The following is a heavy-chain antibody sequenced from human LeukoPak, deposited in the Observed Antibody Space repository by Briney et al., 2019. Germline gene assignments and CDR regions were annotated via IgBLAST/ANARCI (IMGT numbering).Heavy chain of an antibody. J-gene: IGHJ5*02. CDR1: GGSISSGGYY. V-gene: IGHV4-30-2*01. CDR3: ARAGAWQIDP. Sequence: SETLSLTCSVSGGSISSGGYYWSWIRQPPGKGLEWIGYIYHSGSTYYNPSLKSRVTISLDRSNNHFSLRLTSVSAADTAVYYCARAGAWQIDPWGQGTLVTVSS. CDR2: IYHSGST. D-gene: IGHD3-10*01.